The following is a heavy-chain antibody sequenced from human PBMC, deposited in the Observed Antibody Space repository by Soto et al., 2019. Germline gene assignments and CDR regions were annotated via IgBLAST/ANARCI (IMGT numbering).Heavy chain of an antibody. D-gene: IGHD6-6*01. CDR3: ARDNGYSSSASDAFDI. J-gene: IGHJ3*02. V-gene: IGHV4-31*03. CDR1: GGSISSGGYY. Sequence: QVQLQESGPGLVKPSQTLSLTCTVSGGSISSGGYYWSWIRQHPGKGLEWIGYIYYSGSTYYNPSLKSRVTISVDTSKNQFSPKLSSVTAADTAVYYCARDNGYSSSASDAFDIWGQGTMVTVSS. CDR2: IYYSGST.